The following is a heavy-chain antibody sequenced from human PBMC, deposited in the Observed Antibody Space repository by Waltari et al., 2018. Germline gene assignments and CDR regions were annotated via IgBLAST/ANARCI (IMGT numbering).Heavy chain of an antibody. CDR1: GYPLTELS. CDR3: ATGGRCSSTSCLYYMDV. CDR2: FDPEDGET. V-gene: IGHV1-24*01. J-gene: IGHJ6*03. Sequence: QVQLVQSGAEVKKPGASVKVSCTVSGYPLTELSMHWVQPAPGKGLEWMGGFDPEDGETIYAQKFQGRVTMTEDTSTDTAYMELSSLRSEDTAVYYCATGGRCSSTSCLYYMDVWGKGTTVTVSS. D-gene: IGHD2-2*01.